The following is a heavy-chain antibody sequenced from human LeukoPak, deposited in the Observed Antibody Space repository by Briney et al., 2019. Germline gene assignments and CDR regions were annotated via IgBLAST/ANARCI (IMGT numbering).Heavy chain of an antibody. CDR1: GGTFSSCA. V-gene: IGHV1-69*04. CDR3: ARVRIAAAGTISSYFDY. Sequence: SVKVSCKASGGTFSSCAISWVRRAPGQGLEWMGRIIPILGIANYAQKFQGRVTITADKSTSTAYMELSSLRSEDTAVYYCARVRIAAAGTISSYFDYWGQGTLVTVYS. D-gene: IGHD6-13*01. J-gene: IGHJ4*02. CDR2: IIPILGIA.